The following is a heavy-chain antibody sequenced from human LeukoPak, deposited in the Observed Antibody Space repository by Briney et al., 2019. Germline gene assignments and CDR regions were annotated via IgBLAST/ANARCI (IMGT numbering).Heavy chain of an antibody. CDR3: TTIKRGNIFGYFDF. V-gene: IGHV4-59*01. Sequence: IRQTPGKGLEGIGYVFDSGRTKENPSLKSRVTLSADTSKNQLSLRLSSVTAADTAVYYCTTIKRGNIFGYFDFWGQGILVTVSS. CDR2: VFDSGRT. D-gene: IGHD5-18*01. J-gene: IGHJ4*02.